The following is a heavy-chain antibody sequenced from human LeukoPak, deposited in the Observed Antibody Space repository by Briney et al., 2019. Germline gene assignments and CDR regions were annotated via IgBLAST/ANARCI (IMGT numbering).Heavy chain of an antibody. CDR2: INYCGNT. CDR3: ARDQSPSGGSVDY. CDR1: GGYISSNGYY. J-gene: IGHJ4*02. D-gene: IGHD2-15*01. Sequence: PSETLSLTCTVSGGYISSNGYYWSWIRQPPTKSLEWIWEINYCGNTYYHPSLKSRITISVDTSKKQISLKLRSVTAADTAVYYCARDQSPSGGSVDYWGQGTLVTVSS. V-gene: IGHV4-31*03.